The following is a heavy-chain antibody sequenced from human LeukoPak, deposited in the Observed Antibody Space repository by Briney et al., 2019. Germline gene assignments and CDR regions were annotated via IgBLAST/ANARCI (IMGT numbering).Heavy chain of an antibody. J-gene: IGHJ4*02. CDR1: GFTFSSYG. CDR2: ISYDGSNK. V-gene: IGHV3-30*18. CDR3: AKDQGGYDSTLDY. D-gene: IGHD5-12*01. Sequence: GRSLRLSCAASGFTFSSYGMHWVRQAPGKGLEWVAVISYDGSNKYYADSVKGRFTISRDNSKNTLYLQMNSLRAEDTAVYYCAKDQGGYDSTLDYWGQGTLVTVSS.